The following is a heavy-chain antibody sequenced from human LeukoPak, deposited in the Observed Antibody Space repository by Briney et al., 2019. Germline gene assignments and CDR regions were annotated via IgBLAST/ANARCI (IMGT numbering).Heavy chain of an antibody. J-gene: IGHJ4*02. CDR2: IIPILGIA. Sequence: ASVKVSCKASGYTFTSYYMHWVRQAPGQGLEWMGRIIPILGIANYAQKFQGRVTITADKSTSTAYMELSSLRSEDTAVYYCARANDSSGYSNDFDYWGQGTLVTVSS. V-gene: IGHV1-69*04. D-gene: IGHD3-22*01. CDR1: GYTFTSYY. CDR3: ARANDSSGYSNDFDY.